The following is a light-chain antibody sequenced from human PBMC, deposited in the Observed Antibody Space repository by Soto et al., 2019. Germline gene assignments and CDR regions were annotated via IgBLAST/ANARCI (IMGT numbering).Light chain of an antibody. Sequence: EIVLTQSPATLSLSPGERATLSCGASQSVRTVLAWYQQKPGQAPRLLIYDASTRATGVPARFSGSGSGTDFTLTINNLESEDFEVYYCQQRTDWPTITFGQGTRLDIK. CDR1: QSVRTV. J-gene: IGKJ5*01. V-gene: IGKV3-11*01. CDR2: DAS. CDR3: QQRTDWPTIT.